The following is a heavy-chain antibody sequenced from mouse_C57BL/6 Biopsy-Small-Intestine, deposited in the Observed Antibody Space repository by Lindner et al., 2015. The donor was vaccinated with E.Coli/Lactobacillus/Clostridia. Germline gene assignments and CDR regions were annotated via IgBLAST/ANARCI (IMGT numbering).Heavy chain of an antibody. Sequence: VQLQESGPGLVAPSQSLSITCTVSGFSLTSYGVHWVRQPPGKGLEWLVVIWSDGSATYNSALKSRLSISRDNSKSQVFLKMNSLQTDDTAMYYCARQEDGYYVFTYWGQGTLVTVSA. CDR2: IWSDGSA. J-gene: IGHJ3*01. CDR3: ARQEDGYYVFTY. V-gene: IGHV2-6-1*01. CDR1: GFSLTSYG. D-gene: IGHD2-3*01.